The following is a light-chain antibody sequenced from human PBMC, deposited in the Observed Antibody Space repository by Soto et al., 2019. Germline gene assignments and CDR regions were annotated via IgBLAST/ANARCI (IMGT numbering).Light chain of an antibody. CDR2: GAS. CDR3: HHYQQSDRSPLT. J-gene: IGKJ4*01. V-gene: IGKV3-20*01. Sequence: EIVLTQSPGTLSLSPGERATLSCRASHRLSLTSLAWYQQKPGQAPRLLIDGASYRATGIPERFSGSGSGTAFTLTISRLEPEDFAVYYWHHYQQSDRSPLTCGGGTTGEIK. CDR1: HRLSLTS.